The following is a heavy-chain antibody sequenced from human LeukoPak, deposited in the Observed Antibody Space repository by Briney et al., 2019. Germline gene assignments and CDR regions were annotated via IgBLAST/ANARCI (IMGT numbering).Heavy chain of an antibody. CDR3: ARDSGDYALDY. CDR1: GFTFSSYS. J-gene: IGHJ4*02. Sequence: GGSLRLSCAASGFTFSSYSMNWVRQAPGKGLAWVSSISSSSSYIYYADSVKGRFTISRDNAKNSLYLQMNSLRAEDTAVYYCARDSGDYALDYWGQGTLVTVSS. V-gene: IGHV3-21*01. D-gene: IGHD4-17*01. CDR2: ISSSSSYI.